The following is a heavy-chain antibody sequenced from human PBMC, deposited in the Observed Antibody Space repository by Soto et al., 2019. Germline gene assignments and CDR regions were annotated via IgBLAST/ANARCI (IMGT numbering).Heavy chain of an antibody. D-gene: IGHD5-12*01. CDR1: GFTFSDYY. CDR2: ISSSSSYT. J-gene: IGHJ6*02. CDR3: ARAGGYGSVYYYGMDV. V-gene: IGHV3-11*06. Sequence: QVQLVESGGGLVKPGGSLRLSCAASGFTFSDYYMSWIRQAPGKGLEWVSYISSSSSYTNYAGSVKGRFTISRDNAKNTLYLQMNSLRAEDTAVYYCARAGGYGSVYYYGMDVWGQGTTVTVSS.